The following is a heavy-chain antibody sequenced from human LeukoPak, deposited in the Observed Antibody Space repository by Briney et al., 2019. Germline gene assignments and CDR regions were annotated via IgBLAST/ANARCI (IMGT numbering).Heavy chain of an antibody. CDR1: GGSISSGGYY. CDR2: IYYSGST. CDR3: ARVSAYYYDSSGRDY. V-gene: IGHV4-31*03. J-gene: IGHJ4*02. D-gene: IGHD3-22*01. Sequence: SETLSLTCTVSGGSISSGGYYWSWIRQHPGKGLEWIGHIYYSGSTYYNLSLKSRVTISVDTSKNQFSLKLSSVTAADTAVYYCARVSAYYYDSSGRDYWGQGTLVTVSS.